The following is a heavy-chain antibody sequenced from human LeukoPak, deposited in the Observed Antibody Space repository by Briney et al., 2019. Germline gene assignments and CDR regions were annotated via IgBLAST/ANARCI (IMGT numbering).Heavy chain of an antibody. CDR3: ATSYPSGGGWYTIGD. V-gene: IGHV3-9*01. J-gene: IGHJ4*02. CDR2: ISWNSGSI. D-gene: IGHD6-19*01. CDR1: GFNFDEYA. Sequence: PGGSLRLSCEASGFNFDEYAMHWVRQAPGKGLEWVSGISWNSGSIDYADSVKGRFTISRDNSKNTLYLQMNSLRAEDTAVYYCATSYPSGGGWYTIGDWGQGTLVTVSS.